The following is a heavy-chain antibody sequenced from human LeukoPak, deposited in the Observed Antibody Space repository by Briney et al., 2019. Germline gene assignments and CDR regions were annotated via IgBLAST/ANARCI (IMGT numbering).Heavy chain of an antibody. CDR3: ASLNPRWLQLPVDY. D-gene: IGHD5-24*01. CDR1: GFTFSSYS. J-gene: IGHJ4*02. CDR2: ISSSSSYI. Sequence: MTGGSLRLSCAASGFTFSSYSMNWVRQAPGKGLEWVSSISSSSSYIYYADSVKGRFTISRDNAKNSLYLQMNSLRAEDTAVYYCASLNPRWLQLPVDYWGQGTLVTVSS. V-gene: IGHV3-21*01.